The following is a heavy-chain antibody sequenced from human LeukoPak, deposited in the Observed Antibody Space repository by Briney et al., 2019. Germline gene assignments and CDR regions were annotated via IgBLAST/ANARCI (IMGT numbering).Heavy chain of an antibody. CDR3: AADRVQLRAFDI. CDR2: IVVGSGNT. V-gene: IGHV1-58*02. D-gene: IGHD5-18*01. J-gene: IGHJ3*02. CDR1: GFTFTSSA. Sequence: ASVKVSCKASGFTFTSSAMQWVRQARGQRLEWIGWIVVGSGNTNYAQKFQERVTITRDMSTSTAYMELSSLRSEDTAVYYCAADRVQLRAFDIWGQRTMVTVSS.